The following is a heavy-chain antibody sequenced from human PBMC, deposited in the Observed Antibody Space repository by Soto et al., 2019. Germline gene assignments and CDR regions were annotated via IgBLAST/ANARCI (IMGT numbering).Heavy chain of an antibody. CDR1: GFTFSSYG. CDR2: IWYDGSNK. J-gene: IGHJ1*01. D-gene: IGHD6-19*01. V-gene: IGHV3-33*01. CDR3: ARAPGVAVARYFQH. Sequence: QVQLVESGGGVVQPVRSLRLSCAASGFTFSSYGMHCVRQAPGKGLEWVAVIWYDGSNKYYADSVKGRFTISRDNSKNTLYLQMNSLRAEDTDVYYCARAPGVAVARYFQHWGQGTLVTVSS.